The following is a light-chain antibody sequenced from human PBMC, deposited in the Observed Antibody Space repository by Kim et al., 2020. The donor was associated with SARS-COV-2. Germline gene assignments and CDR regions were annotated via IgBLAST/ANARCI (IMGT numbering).Light chain of an antibody. CDR3: QSYNRDNVI. Sequence: GKKVNISCTRRSGSIADNYVQWYQQRPGGVPTTVIYEDDQRPSGVSDRFSGSIDNSSNSASLTISGLRTEDEADYYCQSYNRDNVIFGGGTQLTVL. J-gene: IGLJ2*01. CDR1: SGSIADNY. V-gene: IGLV6-57*03. CDR2: EDD.